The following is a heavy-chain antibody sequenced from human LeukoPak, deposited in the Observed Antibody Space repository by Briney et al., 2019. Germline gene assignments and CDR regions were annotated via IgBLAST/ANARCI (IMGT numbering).Heavy chain of an antibody. J-gene: IGHJ4*02. D-gene: IGHD1-26*01. CDR3: ARGSIVGATPFDY. Sequence: PSQTLSLTCTVSGGSISSSSYYWGWIRQPPGKGLEWIGSIYYSGSSYYNPSLKSRVTISVDTSKNQFSLKPSSVTAADTAVYYCARGSIVGATPFDYWGQGTLVTVSS. CDR2: IYYSGSS. V-gene: IGHV4-39*07. CDR1: GGSISSSSYY.